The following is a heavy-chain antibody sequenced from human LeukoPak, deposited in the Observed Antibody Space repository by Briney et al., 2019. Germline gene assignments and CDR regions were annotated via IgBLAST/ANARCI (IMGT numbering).Heavy chain of an antibody. V-gene: IGHV3-74*01. D-gene: IGHD4-23*01. CDR2: IGTDGSRT. J-gene: IGHJ3*02. CDR1: GFTFSSYW. CDR3: ARDKYGDNSNAFDI. Sequence: GGSLRLSCAASGFTFSSYWMHWVRQVPGKGLVWVLRIGTDGSRTTYADYVQGRFTISRDNAKNTLYLQMNSLRAEDTAVYYCARDKYGDNSNAFDIWGQGTLVTVSS.